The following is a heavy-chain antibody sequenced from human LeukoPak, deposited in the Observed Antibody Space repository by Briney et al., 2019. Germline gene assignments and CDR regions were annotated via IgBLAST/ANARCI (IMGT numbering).Heavy chain of an antibody. CDR2: ISSSSSYI. Sequence: PGGSLRLSCAASGFTFSSYSMNWVRQAPGKGLEWVSSISSSSSYIYYADSVKGRFTISRDNAKNSLYLQMNSLRAEDTAVYYCAKDLYYYASEGATDHYSFDHWGQGTLVTVSS. CDR1: GFTFSSYS. CDR3: AKDLYYYASEGATDHYSFDH. V-gene: IGHV3-21*01. D-gene: IGHD3-10*01. J-gene: IGHJ4*02.